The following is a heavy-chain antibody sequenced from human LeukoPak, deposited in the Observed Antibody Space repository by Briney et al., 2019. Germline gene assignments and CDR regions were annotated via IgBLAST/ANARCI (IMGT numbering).Heavy chain of an antibody. D-gene: IGHD1-1*01. CDR1: GGSISNYY. Sequence: SETLSLTCTVSGGSISNYYWSWIRQPAGKGLEWIGRIYTSGSTSYNPSLKSRVTMSVDTSKNQFPLKLSSVTAADTAVYYCSRGGRYNYNSVAYFDPWGQGTLVTVSS. V-gene: IGHV4-4*07. CDR3: SRGGRYNYNSVAYFDP. CDR2: IYTSGST. J-gene: IGHJ5*02.